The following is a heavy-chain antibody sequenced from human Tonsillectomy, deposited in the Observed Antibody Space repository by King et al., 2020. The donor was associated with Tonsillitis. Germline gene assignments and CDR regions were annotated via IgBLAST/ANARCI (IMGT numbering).Heavy chain of an antibody. Sequence: QLVQSGAEVKKPGESLKISCKGSGYSPTTYWIGWVRQMPGKGLEWVGIIYLGDSDTRYSPSFQGQVTISADKSITTAFLQWSSLKASDTAIYYCARRYTSWSGGLDVWGQGTTVTVSS. V-gene: IGHV5-51*01. CDR1: GYSPTTYW. J-gene: IGHJ6*02. CDR2: IYLGDSDT. CDR3: ARRYTSWSGGLDV. D-gene: IGHD3-16*02.